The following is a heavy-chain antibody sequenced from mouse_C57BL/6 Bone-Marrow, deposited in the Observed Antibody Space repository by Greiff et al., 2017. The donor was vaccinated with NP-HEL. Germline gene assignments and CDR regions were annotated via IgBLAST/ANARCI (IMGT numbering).Heavy chain of an antibody. CDR2: ISSGGSYT. Sequence: EVHLVESGGDLVKPGGSLKLSCAASGFTFSSYGMSWVRQTPDKRLEWVATISSGGSYTYYPDSVKGRFTISRDNAKNTLYLQMSSLKSEDTAMYYCARRGLRWFAYWGQGTLVTVSA. CDR1: GFTFSSYG. CDR3: ARRGLRWFAY. V-gene: IGHV5-6*01. J-gene: IGHJ3*01. D-gene: IGHD2-4*01.